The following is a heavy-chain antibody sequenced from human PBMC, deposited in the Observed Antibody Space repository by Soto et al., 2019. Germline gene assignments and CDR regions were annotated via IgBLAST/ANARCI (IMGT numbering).Heavy chain of an antibody. J-gene: IGHJ6*02. V-gene: IGHV1-18*03. Sequence: ASEKVSCKASGYTFTTYGIIWVRQAPGQGLEWMGWISGYNGHTKYAQKFQGRVTMTTDTSTSTVYMDLRSLRSDDMAVYYCAREGEMPYYYYGLDVWGQGTTVTVS. CDR2: ISGYNGHT. CDR3: AREGEMPYYYYGLDV. D-gene: IGHD3-16*01. CDR1: GYTFTTYG.